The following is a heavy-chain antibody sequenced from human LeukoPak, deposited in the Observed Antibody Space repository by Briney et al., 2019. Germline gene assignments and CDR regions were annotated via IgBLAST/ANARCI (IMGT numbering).Heavy chain of an antibody. Sequence: PGGSLRLSCAASGFTFSSYGMHWVRQAPGKGLEWVAFIRYDGSNKYYADSVKGRFTISRDNSKNTLYLQMNSLRAEDTAVYYCAKDLVPAAPNWFDPWGQGTLVTVSS. CDR2: IRYDGSNK. V-gene: IGHV3-30*02. CDR1: GFTFSSYG. D-gene: IGHD2-2*01. CDR3: AKDLVPAAPNWFDP. J-gene: IGHJ5*02.